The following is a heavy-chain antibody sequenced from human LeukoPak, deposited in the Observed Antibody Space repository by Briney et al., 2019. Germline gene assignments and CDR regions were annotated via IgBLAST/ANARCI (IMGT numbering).Heavy chain of an antibody. CDR3: AKVWDWGIGSY. V-gene: IGHV3-23*01. CDR1: GFTFSSYA. Sequence: GGSLRLSCAASGFTFSSYAMSWVRQAPGKGLEWVSAISGSGGSTYYADSVKGRFTISRDNSKNTLYLQMNSLRAEDAAVYYCAKVWDWGIGSYWGQGTLVTVSS. CDR2: ISGSGGST. D-gene: IGHD3/OR15-3a*01. J-gene: IGHJ4*02.